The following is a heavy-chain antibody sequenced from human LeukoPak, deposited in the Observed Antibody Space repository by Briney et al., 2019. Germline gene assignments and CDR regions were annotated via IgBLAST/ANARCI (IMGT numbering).Heavy chain of an antibody. V-gene: IGHV3-23*01. J-gene: IGHJ4*02. D-gene: IGHD3-3*01. CDR3: AKGSAYADF. Sequence: GGSLRLSCAASGFTFSSYVMSWVRQAPGKGLEWVSTISGSGGSTYYADSVKGRFTISRDNPKNTLSLQMNSLRAEDTAVYYCAKGSAYADFWGQGTLVSVSS. CDR1: GFTFSSYV. CDR2: ISGSGGST.